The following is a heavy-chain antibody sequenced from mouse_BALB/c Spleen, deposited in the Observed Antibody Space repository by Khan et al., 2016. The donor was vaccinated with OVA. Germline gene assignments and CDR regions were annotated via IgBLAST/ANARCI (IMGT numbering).Heavy chain of an antibody. CDR3: ARGGYGTSGAF. CDR2: IYPGSSNT. CDR1: GYTFTDYV. V-gene: IGHV1-81*01. Sequence: QVQLQQSGPELVKPGASVKMSCKASGYTFTDYVLTWVKQRTGQGLEWIGEIYPGSSNTYYNENLKGRATLTADKSSNTAYMQLSSLTSEDSAVYCCARGGYGTSGAFWGQGTLVTVSA. J-gene: IGHJ3*01. D-gene: IGHD1-1*01.